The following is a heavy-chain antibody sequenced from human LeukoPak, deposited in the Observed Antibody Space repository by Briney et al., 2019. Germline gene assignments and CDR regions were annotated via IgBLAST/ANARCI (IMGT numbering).Heavy chain of an antibody. Sequence: GGSLRLSCAASGFTFSNYAIHWVRQAPGKGLEWVAFIRYDGSNKYYVDSVKGRFTISRDNSKKTLYLQMNSLRAEDTAVYYCAKPSLYYYDTSGYYRYWYFDPWGRGTLVTVSS. D-gene: IGHD3-22*01. CDR2: IRYDGSNK. CDR3: AKPSLYYYDTSGYYRYWYFDP. J-gene: IGHJ2*01. V-gene: IGHV3-30*02. CDR1: GFTFSNYA.